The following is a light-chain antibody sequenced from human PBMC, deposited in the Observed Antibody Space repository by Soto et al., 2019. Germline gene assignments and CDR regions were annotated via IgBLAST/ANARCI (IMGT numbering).Light chain of an antibody. J-gene: IGKJ1*01. Sequence: IVLTQSPATLSLSPGERATLSCRASQSVSSYLAWYQQKPGQAPRLLIYDASNRATGIPARFSGSGSGTDFTLTISSLDPEDFAVYYCQQRSNWPPWTFRQRTKVDIK. CDR1: QSVSSY. CDR3: QQRSNWPPWT. CDR2: DAS. V-gene: IGKV3-11*01.